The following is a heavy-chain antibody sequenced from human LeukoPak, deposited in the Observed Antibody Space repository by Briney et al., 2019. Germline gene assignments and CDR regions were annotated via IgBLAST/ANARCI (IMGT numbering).Heavy chain of an antibody. V-gene: IGHV3-48*04. CDR3: TRDPRHFDS. D-gene: IGHD6-6*01. Sequence: GGSLRLSCAASGFTFSSYSMNWIRQAPGKGLEWVSYISSSGKSIYYSDSVKGRFTISRDNAKNSLYLQMSSLRVEDTAVYYCTRDPRHFDSCGQGTLVTVSS. CDR1: GFTFSSYS. J-gene: IGHJ5*01. CDR2: ISSSGKSI.